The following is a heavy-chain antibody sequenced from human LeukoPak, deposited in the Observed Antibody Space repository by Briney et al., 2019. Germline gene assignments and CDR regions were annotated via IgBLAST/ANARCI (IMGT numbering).Heavy chain of an antibody. CDR3: AMDGIAAARSSYFDY. V-gene: IGHV1-18*01. CDR2: ISAYNGNT. Sequence: ASVKVSCKASGYTFTSYGISWVRQAPGQGLEWMGWISAYNGNTNYAQKLQGRVTMTTDTSTSTAYMELRSLRSDDTAVYYCAMDGIAAARSSYFDYWGQGTLVTVSS. CDR1: GYTFTSYG. D-gene: IGHD6-13*01. J-gene: IGHJ4*02.